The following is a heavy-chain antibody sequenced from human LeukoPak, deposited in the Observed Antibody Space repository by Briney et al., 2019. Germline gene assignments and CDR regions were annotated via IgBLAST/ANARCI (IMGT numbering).Heavy chain of an antibody. Sequence: PGGSLRLSCAASGFTFSSYSMNWVRQAPGKGLEWVSSISSSSSYIYYADSVKGRFTISRDNAKNSLYLQMNSLRAEDTAVYYCARGWGWLQLRDSGEFDYWGQGTLVTVSS. CDR1: GFTFSSYS. D-gene: IGHD5-24*01. J-gene: IGHJ4*02. V-gene: IGHV3-21*01. CDR3: ARGWGWLQLRDSGEFDY. CDR2: ISSSSSYI.